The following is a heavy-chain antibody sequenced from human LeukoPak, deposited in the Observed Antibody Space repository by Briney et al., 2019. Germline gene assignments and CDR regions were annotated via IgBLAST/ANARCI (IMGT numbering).Heavy chain of an antibody. CDR3: MAESSSPWEGY. Sequence: SGGSLRLSCADSGFTFSRHLMDWVRQAPGKGLEWVANIKEDGSVKNYVDSVKGRFTISRDNAKNSLYLQMNSLRAEDTAVYYCMAESSSPWEGYWGQGTLVTVSS. V-gene: IGHV3-7*01. CDR2: IKEDGSVK. D-gene: IGHD6-6*01. J-gene: IGHJ4*02. CDR1: GFTFSRHL.